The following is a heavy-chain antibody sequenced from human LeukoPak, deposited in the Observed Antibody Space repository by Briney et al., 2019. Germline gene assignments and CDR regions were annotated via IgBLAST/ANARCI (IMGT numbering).Heavy chain of an antibody. CDR1: GGSISSYY. D-gene: IGHD3-22*01. Sequence: SETLSLTCTVSGGSISSYYWSWIRQPPGKGLEWIGYIYYSGSTNYNPSLKSRVTISVDTSKNQFSLKLSSVTAADTAVYYCARGQGLQDSILKYYFDYWGQGTLVTVSS. CDR2: IYYSGST. CDR3: ARGQGLQDSILKYYFDY. J-gene: IGHJ4*02. V-gene: IGHV4-59*12.